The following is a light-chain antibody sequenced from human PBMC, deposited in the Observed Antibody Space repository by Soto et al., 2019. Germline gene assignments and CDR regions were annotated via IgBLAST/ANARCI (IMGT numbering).Light chain of an antibody. CDR1: QSVSSSY. J-gene: IGKJ1*01. CDR2: GAS. V-gene: IGKV3-15*01. Sequence: ELVMTQSPATLSVSPGARAPLSCRASQSVSSSYLAWYQQKPGQAPRLLIYGASTRATGIPATFSGSGSGTEFTLTISSLQSEDFATYYCLQDYNYPRTFGQGTKVDIK. CDR3: LQDYNYPRT.